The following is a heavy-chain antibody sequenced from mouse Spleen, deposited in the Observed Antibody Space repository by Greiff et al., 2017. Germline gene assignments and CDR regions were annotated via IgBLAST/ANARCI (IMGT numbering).Heavy chain of an antibody. V-gene: IGHV1-7*01. D-gene: IGHD2-1*01. CDR2: INPSTGYT. CDR1: GYTFTSYW. J-gene: IGHJ1*01. Sequence: QVQLKQSGAELAKPGASVKMSCKASGYTFTSYWMHWVKQRPGQGLEWIGYINPSTGYTEYNQKFKDKATLTVDKSSSTAYMELRSLTSEDTAVYYCARYGNYVGWYFDVWGAGTTVTVSS. CDR3: ARYGNYVGWYFDV.